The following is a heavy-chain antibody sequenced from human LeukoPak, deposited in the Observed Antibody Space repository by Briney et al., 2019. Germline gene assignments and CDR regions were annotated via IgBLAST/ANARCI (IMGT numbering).Heavy chain of an antibody. Sequence: SETLSLTCAVYGGSFSGYYWSWIRQPPGKGLEWIGEINHSGSTNYNPSLKSRVTTSVDTSKNQFSLKLSSVTAADTAVYYCARDDSSGYYPDYWGQGTLVTVSS. V-gene: IGHV4-34*01. J-gene: IGHJ4*02. CDR1: GGSFSGYY. CDR3: ARDDSSGYYPDY. D-gene: IGHD3-22*01. CDR2: INHSGST.